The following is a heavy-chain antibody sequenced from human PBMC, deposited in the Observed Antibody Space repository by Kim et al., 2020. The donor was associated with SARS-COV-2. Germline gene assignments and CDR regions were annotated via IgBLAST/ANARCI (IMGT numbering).Heavy chain of an antibody. CDR1: GFTFSSYS. CDR2: ISSSSSYI. V-gene: IGHV3-21*01. Sequence: GGSLRLSCAASGFTFSSYSMNWVRQAPGKGLEWVSSISSSSSYIYYADSVKGRFTISRDNAKNSLYLQMNSLRAEDTAVYYCARVGVGAIKSYYFDYWGQGTLVTVSS. J-gene: IGHJ4*02. CDR3: ARVGVGAIKSYYFDY. D-gene: IGHD1-26*01.